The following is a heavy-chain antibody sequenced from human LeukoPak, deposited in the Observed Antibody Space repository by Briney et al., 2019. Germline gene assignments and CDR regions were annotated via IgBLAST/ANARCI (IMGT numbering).Heavy chain of an antibody. V-gene: IGHV3-23*01. CDR1: GYTCCSYV. J-gene: IGHJ4*02. CDR2: ISGSGGST. CDR3: AKGANTNYYGDYVDF. D-gene: IGHD2-8*01. Sequence: GGSLILSCAASGYTCCSYVLSWVRLAPGKGLEWVSAISGSGGSTYYAVSVKGRFTISRDNSKSTLFLQMNSLRAEDRVVYYCAKGANTNYYGDYVDFWGEGTLVTGSS.